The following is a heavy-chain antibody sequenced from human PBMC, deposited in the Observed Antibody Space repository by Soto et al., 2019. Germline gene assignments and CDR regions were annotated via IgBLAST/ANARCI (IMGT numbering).Heavy chain of an antibody. CDR1: GFSLTTIGLG. CDR2: IYWNDAK. J-gene: IGHJ4*02. Sequence: QITLEESGPTLIKPTQTLTLTCSFSGFSLTTIGLGVGWIRQPPGKALEWLANIYWNDAKYYIPSLRTRLTVAKDTSKNQVVLTMTNMDPLDTATYYCAHVDGRALYFCDYCGQGALVTVSS. V-gene: IGHV2-5*01. CDR3: AHVDGRALYFCDY. D-gene: IGHD2-15*01.